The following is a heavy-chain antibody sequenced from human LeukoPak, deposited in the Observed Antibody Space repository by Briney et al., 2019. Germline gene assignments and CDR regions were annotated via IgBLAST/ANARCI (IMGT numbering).Heavy chain of an antibody. CDR2: IYAGDSDT. J-gene: IGHJ3*01. Sequence: RGESLKISCNGSANIFNNFWIGWVRQMPGKGLEWMGIIYAGDSDTRYNPSLRGQVTISADKSISFAYLQWSSLKASDTAMYYCAKQGTTATTYGAFDLWGRGTMVIVSS. V-gene: IGHV5-51*01. CDR3: AKQGTTATTYGAFDL. D-gene: IGHD4-17*01. CDR1: ANIFNNFW.